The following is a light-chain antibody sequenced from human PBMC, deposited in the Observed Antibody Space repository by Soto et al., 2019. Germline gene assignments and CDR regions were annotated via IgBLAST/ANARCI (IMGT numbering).Light chain of an antibody. V-gene: IGKV1-27*01. Sequence: DIQMTQSPSTLSASVGDRVTITCMASQDISNYLAWYQQKPGKVPKLLIYGAYTLHSGVTSRFSGSGSGTDFTLTISRLQPEDVATYYCQNCNSAPLTVGGGTKVDIK. J-gene: IGKJ4*01. CDR2: GAY. CDR1: QDISNY. CDR3: QNCNSAPLT.